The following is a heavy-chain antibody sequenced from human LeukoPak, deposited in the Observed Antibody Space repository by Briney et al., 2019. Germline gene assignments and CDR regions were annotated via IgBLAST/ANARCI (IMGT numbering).Heavy chain of an antibody. D-gene: IGHD2-2*01. J-gene: IGHJ4*02. V-gene: IGHV1-3*01. Sequence: ASVKVSCKASGYTFTSYAMHWVRQAPGQRLEWMGWINAGNSNTKYSQKFQGRVTITRDTSASTAYMELSSLRSEDTAVYYCARSIVVVPAAMEGEFDYWGQGTLVTVSS. CDR3: ARSIVVVPAAMEGEFDY. CDR2: INAGNSNT. CDR1: GYTFTSYA.